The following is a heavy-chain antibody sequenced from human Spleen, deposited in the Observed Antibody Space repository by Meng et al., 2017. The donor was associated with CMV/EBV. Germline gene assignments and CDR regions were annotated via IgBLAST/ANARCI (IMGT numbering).Heavy chain of an antibody. CDR1: GYTFSAYN. Sequence: CKASGYTFSAYNLHWVRQAPGQGLQWMGWSNPDSGATEYAQKFQGRVTMTRDTSISTAYMELSSLRSDDTAVYYCARGSGRYFYYFDYWGQGTLVTVPQ. J-gene: IGHJ4*02. CDR3: ARGSGRYFYYFDY. CDR2: SNPDSGAT. V-gene: IGHV1-2*02. D-gene: IGHD1-26*01.